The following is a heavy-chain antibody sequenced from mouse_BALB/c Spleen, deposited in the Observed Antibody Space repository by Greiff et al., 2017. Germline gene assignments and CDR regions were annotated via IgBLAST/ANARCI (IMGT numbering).Heavy chain of an antibody. CDR2: ISSGSSTI. J-gene: IGHJ2*01. D-gene: IGHD2-2*01. CDR3: ARDGYGYFDY. CDR1: GFTFSSFG. Sequence: EVQVVESGGGLVQPGGSRKLSCAASGFTFSSFGMHWVRQAPEKGLEWVAYISSGSSTIYYADTVKGRFTISRDNPKNTLFLQMTSLRSEDTAMYYCARDGYGYFDYWGQGTTLTVSS. V-gene: IGHV5-17*02.